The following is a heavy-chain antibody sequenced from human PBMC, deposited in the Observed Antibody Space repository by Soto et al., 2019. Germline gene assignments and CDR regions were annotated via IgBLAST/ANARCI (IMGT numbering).Heavy chain of an antibody. Sequence: EVQLVESGGGLVKPGGSLRLSCAASGFTFSSYTMNWVRQAPGKGLEWVSSGSSSSTYIYYADSVKGRFTISRDNAKNSLYLQMNSLRAEDTAVYYCAGGGDAAKVIRLNWFDPWGQGTLVTVSS. CDR3: AGGGDAAKVIRLNWFDP. D-gene: IGHD5-18*01. CDR2: GSSSSTYI. CDR1: GFTFSSYT. J-gene: IGHJ5*02. V-gene: IGHV3-21*01.